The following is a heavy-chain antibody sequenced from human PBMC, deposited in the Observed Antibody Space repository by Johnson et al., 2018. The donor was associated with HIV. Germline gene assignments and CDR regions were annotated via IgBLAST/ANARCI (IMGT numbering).Heavy chain of an antibody. J-gene: IGHJ3*02. CDR3: ARDQNIVLMVYAAPGAFDI. CDR1: GFSFSSYG. CDR2: IYSGGST. Sequence: VQLVESGGGVVQPGGSLRLSCAASGFSFSSYGMYWVRQAPGKGLEWVSVIYSGGSTYYADSVKGRFTISRDNSKNTLYLQMNSLRAEDTAVYYCARDQNIVLMVYAAPGAFDIWGQGTMVTVSS. V-gene: IGHV3-NL1*01. D-gene: IGHD2-8*01.